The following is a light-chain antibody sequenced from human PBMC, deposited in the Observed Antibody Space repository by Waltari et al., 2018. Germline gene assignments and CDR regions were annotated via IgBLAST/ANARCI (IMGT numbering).Light chain of an antibody. CDR1: PNIDIF. J-gene: IGKJ4*02. CDR3: QQSYRLFALT. V-gene: IGKV1-39*01. Sequence: DIQLTQSPSSLSASVGDRFTITCRASPNIDIFFYWFQQKTGKAPKLLIYATSNVQTGVPSMFSGSGSGTDFALTISSLQPEDFATYYGQQSYRLFALTFGGGTKVE. CDR2: ATS.